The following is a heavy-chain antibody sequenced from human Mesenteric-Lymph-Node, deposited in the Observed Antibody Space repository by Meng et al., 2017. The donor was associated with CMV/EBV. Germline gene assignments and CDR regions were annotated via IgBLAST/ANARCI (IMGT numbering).Heavy chain of an antibody. D-gene: IGHD4-17*01. J-gene: IGHJ5*02. CDR1: GSVSSGSYS. CDR3: ARTFLLTTVTTLWFDP. V-gene: IGHV4-61*01. Sequence: GSVSSGSYSWSWIRQPPGKGLEWIGYIYYSGSTNYNPSLKSRVTISVDTSKNQFSLKLSSVTAADTAVYYCARTFLLTTVTTLWFDPWGQGTLVTVSS. CDR2: IYYSGST.